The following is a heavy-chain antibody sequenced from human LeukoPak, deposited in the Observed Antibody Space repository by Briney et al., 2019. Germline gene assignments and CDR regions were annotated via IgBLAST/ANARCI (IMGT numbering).Heavy chain of an antibody. CDR2: ISSSGST. CDR3: ARGPYSYDSSGAFDI. D-gene: IGHD3-22*01. Sequence: PSETLSLTCTVSGGSISSYYWNWIRQPPGKGLEWIWRISSSGSTNYNPSLKSRVTISVDTSKNQFSLKLSSVTAADTAVYFCARGPYSYDSSGAFDIWGQGTMVTVSS. CDR1: GGSISSYY. J-gene: IGHJ3*02. V-gene: IGHV4-4*08.